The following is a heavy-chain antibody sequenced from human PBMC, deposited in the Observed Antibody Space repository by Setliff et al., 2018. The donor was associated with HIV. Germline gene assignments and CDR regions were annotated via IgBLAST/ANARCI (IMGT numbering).Heavy chain of an antibody. J-gene: IGHJ4*02. Sequence: SGPTLVNPPQTLTLTCTFSGFSLSTSGMCVSWIRQPPGKALEWLARIDWDDDKYYSTSLKTRLTISKDTSKNQVVLKMTNMGPVDTATYYCVRMISYSPYFDYWGQGTLVTVSS. CDR1: GFSLSTSGMC. V-gene: IGHV2-70*11. D-gene: IGHD1-26*01. CDR2: IDWDDDK. CDR3: VRMISYSPYFDY.